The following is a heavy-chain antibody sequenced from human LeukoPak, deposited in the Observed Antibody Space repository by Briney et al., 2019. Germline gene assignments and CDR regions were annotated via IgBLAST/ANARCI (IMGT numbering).Heavy chain of an antibody. V-gene: IGHV1-69*04. CDR3: ARGSSTSGWFDP. CDR1: GGTFSSYA. D-gene: IGHD2-2*01. Sequence: ASVKVSCKASGGTFSSYAITWVRQAPGQGLGWMGRIIPIIGVANYAQKFQGRVTIIADKSTSTTYMELSSLRSEDTAVYYCARGSSTSGWFDPWGQGTLVTVSP. CDR2: IIPIIGVA. J-gene: IGHJ5*02.